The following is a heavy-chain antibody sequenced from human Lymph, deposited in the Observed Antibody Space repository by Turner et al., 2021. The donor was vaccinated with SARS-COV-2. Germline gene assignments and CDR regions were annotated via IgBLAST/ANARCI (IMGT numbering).Heavy chain of an antibody. Sequence: EVRRVETGGGLGRPGESLKLSCAASGFTFSSYTMNWVRQAPGKGLEWVSSISSSSSYIYYADSVKGRFTISRDNAKIALYLQMNSLRAEKTAVYYCARERYASSGSESYYFDYWGHGTLVTVSS. CDR2: ISSSSSYI. J-gene: IGHJ4*01. CDR3: ARERYASSGSESYYFDY. V-gene: IGHV3-21*01. CDR1: GFTFSSYT. D-gene: IGHD3-22*01.